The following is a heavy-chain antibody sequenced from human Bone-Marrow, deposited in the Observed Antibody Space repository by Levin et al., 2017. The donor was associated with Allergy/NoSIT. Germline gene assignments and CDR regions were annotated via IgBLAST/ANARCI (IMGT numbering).Heavy chain of an antibody. Sequence: PGGSLRLSCAASGFTFRSYGMHWVRQAPGKGLEWVAVISFDGSNKYYADSVKGRFIISRDNSDNTLYLQMNGLRAEDTTIYYCARDKGGGGSGWRRGFDYWGQGALVTVSS. CDR3: ARDKGGGGSGWRRGFDY. V-gene: IGHV3-30*03. CDR2: ISFDGSNK. J-gene: IGHJ4*02. CDR1: GFTFRSYG. D-gene: IGHD6-19*01.